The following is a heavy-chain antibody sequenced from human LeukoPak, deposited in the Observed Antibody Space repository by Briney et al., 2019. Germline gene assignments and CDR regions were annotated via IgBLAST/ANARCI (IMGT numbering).Heavy chain of an antibody. V-gene: IGHV3-30*18. D-gene: IGHD6-19*01. CDR2: ISYDGSNK. Sequence: QSGGSLRLSCAASGFIFSTYGMHWVRQAPGKGLEWVALISYDGSNKYYVDSVKGRFTISRDNSQSTLYLQMSSLRAEDTAVYYCAKGGLAVAGSGPDGTSSAFDIWGQGTRVIVSS. J-gene: IGHJ3*02. CDR1: GFIFSTYG. CDR3: AKGGLAVAGSGPDGTSSAFDI.